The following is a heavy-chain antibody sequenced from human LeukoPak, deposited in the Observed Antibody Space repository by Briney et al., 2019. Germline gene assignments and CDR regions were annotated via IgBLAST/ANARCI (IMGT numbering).Heavy chain of an antibody. J-gene: IGHJ4*02. CDR3: AKSDTAMVPGYY. D-gene: IGHD5-18*01. Sequence: GGSLRLSCAASGFTFSSYGMHWVRQAPGKGLEWVAFIRYDGSNKYYADPVKGRFTISRDNSKNTLYLQMNSLRAEDTAVYYCAKSDTAMVPGYYWGQGTLVTVSS. CDR1: GFTFSSYG. CDR2: IRYDGSNK. V-gene: IGHV3-30*02.